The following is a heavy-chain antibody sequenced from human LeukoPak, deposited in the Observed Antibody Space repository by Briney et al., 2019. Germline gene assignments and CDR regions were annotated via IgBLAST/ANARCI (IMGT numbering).Heavy chain of an antibody. J-gene: IGHJ3*02. CDR1: GFTVSSNY. CDR3: ARDHGGASGSYKDAFDI. D-gene: IGHD1-26*01. Sequence: PGGSLRLSCAASGFTVSSNYMSWVRQAPGKGLEWVSVIYSGDSTYYADSVKGRFTISRDNSKNTLYLQMNSLRAEDTAVYYCARDHGGASGSYKDAFDIWGQGTMVTVSS. CDR2: IYSGDST. V-gene: IGHV3-53*01.